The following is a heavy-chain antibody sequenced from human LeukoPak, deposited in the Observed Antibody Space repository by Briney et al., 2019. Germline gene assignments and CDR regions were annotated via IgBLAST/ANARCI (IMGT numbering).Heavy chain of an antibody. CDR3: ARDGPGNYYDSSGSMDV. Sequence: GGSLRLSCAASGFTFSSYAMSWVRQAPGKGLEWVSAISGSGGSTYYADSVKGRFTISRDNSKNTLYLQMNSLRAEDTAVYYCARDGPGNYYDSSGSMDVWGQGTTVTVSS. V-gene: IGHV3-23*01. J-gene: IGHJ6*02. CDR2: ISGSGGST. CDR1: GFTFSSYA. D-gene: IGHD3-22*01.